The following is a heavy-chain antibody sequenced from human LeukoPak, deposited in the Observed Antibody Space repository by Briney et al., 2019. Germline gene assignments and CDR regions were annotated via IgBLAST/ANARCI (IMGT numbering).Heavy chain of an antibody. Sequence: SGTLSLTCAVSGGSISSSNWWSWVRPPPGKGLEWIGEIYHSGSTNYNPSLKSRVTISVDKSKNQFSLKLSSVTAADTAVYYCARRPHDYYDSPGYFDYWGQGTLVTVSS. CDR3: ARRPHDYYDSPGYFDY. V-gene: IGHV4-4*02. J-gene: IGHJ4*02. CDR1: GGSISSSNW. CDR2: IYHSGST. D-gene: IGHD3-22*01.